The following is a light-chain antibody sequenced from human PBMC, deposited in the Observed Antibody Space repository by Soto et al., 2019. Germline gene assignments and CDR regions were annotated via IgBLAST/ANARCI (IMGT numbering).Light chain of an antibody. CDR1: QTVSSRF. V-gene: IGKV3-20*01. Sequence: DIFLTQSPFTLSLAAGAIATLSCRASQTVSSRFLAWYQQKPGQAPRLLIYGASSRATGIPDRFSGSGSGTEFTLTISSLQPDDFATYYCQQYNSYSWTFGQGTKVDI. CDR2: GAS. J-gene: IGKJ1*01. CDR3: QQYNSYSWT.